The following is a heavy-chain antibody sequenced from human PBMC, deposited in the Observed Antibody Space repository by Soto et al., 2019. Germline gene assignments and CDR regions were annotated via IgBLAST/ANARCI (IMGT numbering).Heavy chain of an antibody. J-gene: IGHJ4*02. CDR1: GFTFSSYA. V-gene: IGHV3-23*01. Sequence: PGGSLRLSCAASGFTFSSYAMSWVRQAPGKGLEWVSAISGSGGSTYYADSVKGRFTISRDNSKNTLYLQMNSLRAEDTAVYYCAKAKRSYCSSTSCHTTMVEVFDYWGQGTLVTVSS. CDR2: ISGSGGST. CDR3: AKAKRSYCSSTSCHTTMVEVFDY. D-gene: IGHD2-2*02.